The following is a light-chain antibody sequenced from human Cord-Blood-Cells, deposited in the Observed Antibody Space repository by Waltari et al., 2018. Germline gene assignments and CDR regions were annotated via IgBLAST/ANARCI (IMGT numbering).Light chain of an antibody. CDR1: SSDVGGYNY. CDR3: SSYTSSSFWV. Sequence: QSALTQPASVSGSPGQSITISCTGTSSDVGGYNYVSWYQQHPGKAPKLMIYDVSNRPSGVSNRFSGSKSGNTASLTSSGLQAEDEADYYCSSYTSSSFWVFGGGTKLTVL. CDR2: DVS. V-gene: IGLV2-14*01. J-gene: IGLJ3*02.